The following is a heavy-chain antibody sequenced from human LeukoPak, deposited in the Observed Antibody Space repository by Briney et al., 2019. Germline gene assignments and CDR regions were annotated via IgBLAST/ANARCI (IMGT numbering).Heavy chain of an antibody. J-gene: IGHJ4*02. V-gene: IGHV4-31*03. CDR1: GGSISSGGYY. CDR3: ARYRRDWDRLLRAFDY. Sequence: SETLSLTCTVSGGSISSGGYYWSWIRQHPGKGLEWIGYIYYSGSTYYNPSLKSRVTISVDTSKNQFSLKLSSVTAADTAVYYCARYRRDWDRLLRAFDYWGQGTLVTVSS. D-gene: IGHD2-2*01. CDR2: IYYSGST.